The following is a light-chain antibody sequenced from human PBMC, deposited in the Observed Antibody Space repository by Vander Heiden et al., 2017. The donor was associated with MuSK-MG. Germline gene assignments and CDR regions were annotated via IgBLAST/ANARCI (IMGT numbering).Light chain of an antibody. CDR2: WAS. CDR1: QTVSYSPIKKNC. Sequence: IVMTHSPDALPVSLGECATINCKPSQTVSYSPIKKNCLAGYQHKPGQPTQLLTNWASSRRSVVPDRFSGSGSGTDFALTISSLQAEDVAVYYCQQYSSSPSITFGQGTRLEIK. J-gene: IGKJ5*01. V-gene: IGKV4-1*01. CDR3: QQYSSSPSIT.